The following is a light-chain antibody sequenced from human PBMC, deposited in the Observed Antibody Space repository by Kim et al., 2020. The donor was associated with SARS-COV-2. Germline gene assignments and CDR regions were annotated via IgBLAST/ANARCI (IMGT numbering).Light chain of an antibody. Sequence: ASTGARVTITCRARQDISTSLAWYQQKPGKAPELLIYDAFTLQSGVSPRFSGSRSGTDFTLTISSLQSEDFATYYCQQHYIYPLTFGGGTKVDIK. J-gene: IGKJ4*01. CDR1: QDISTS. V-gene: IGKV1-8*01. CDR2: DAF. CDR3: QQHYIYPLT.